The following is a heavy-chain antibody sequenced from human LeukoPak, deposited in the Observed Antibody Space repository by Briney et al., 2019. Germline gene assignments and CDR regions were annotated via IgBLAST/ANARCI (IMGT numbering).Heavy chain of an antibody. D-gene: IGHD6-6*01. CDR1: GFTFSSYS. J-gene: IGHJ5*02. CDR3: ARGAGTARPGWFDP. V-gene: IGHV3-48*01. Sequence: PGGSLRLSCAASGFTFSSYSMNWVRQAPGQGLDWVSDSVKGRFTISRDNAKNSLYLQMNSLRAEDTAVYYRARGAGTARPGWFDPWGQGTLVTVSS.